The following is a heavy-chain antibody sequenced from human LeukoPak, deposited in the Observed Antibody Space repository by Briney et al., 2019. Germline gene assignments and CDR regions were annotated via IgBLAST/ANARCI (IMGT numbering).Heavy chain of an antibody. CDR3: AKDQDSYGYDS. J-gene: IGHJ5*01. D-gene: IGHD5-18*01. CDR1: GFTFSSYG. CDR2: ISYDGSNK. Sequence: WGSLRLSCAASGFTFSSYGMHWVRQAPGKGLEWLADISYDGSNKYYADSVKVRFTISRDNYKNTLYLQMNSLRAEDTAVYYCAKDQDSYGYDSWGQGTLVTVSS. V-gene: IGHV3-30*18.